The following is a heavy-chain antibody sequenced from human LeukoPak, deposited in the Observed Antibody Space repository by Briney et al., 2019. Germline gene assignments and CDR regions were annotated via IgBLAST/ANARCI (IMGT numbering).Heavy chain of an antibody. Sequence: ASVTVSCKASGYTFSNYGFSWVRQAPGQGLEWMGWINAYNGNTNYAQNLQGRVTMTTDTSTSTAYMELRSLRSDDTAVYYCARRQGTTLNFDYWGQGTLVTVSS. D-gene: IGHD1-1*01. CDR1: GYTFSNYG. CDR3: ARRQGTTLNFDY. J-gene: IGHJ4*02. CDR2: INAYNGNT. V-gene: IGHV1-18*01.